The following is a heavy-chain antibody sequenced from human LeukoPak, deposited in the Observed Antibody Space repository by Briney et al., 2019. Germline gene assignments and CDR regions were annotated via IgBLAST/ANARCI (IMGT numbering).Heavy chain of an antibody. CDR1: GFTVSGNY. CDR2: IYSSGST. D-gene: IGHD6-13*01. V-gene: IGHV3-53*01. Sequence: GGSLRLSCAASGFTVSGNYMSWVRQAPGKGLEWVSVIYSSGSTCYADSVKGRFTISRDNSKNTLYLQMNSLRAEDTAVYFCARARYSSSPFDYWGQGTLVTVSS. J-gene: IGHJ4*02. CDR3: ARARYSSSPFDY.